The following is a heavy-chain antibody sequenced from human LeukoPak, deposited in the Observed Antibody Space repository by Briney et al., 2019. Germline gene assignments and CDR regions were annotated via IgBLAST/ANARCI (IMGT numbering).Heavy chain of an antibody. J-gene: IGHJ5*02. D-gene: IGHD5-24*01. CDR1: GGSISSYY. Sequence: SETLSLTCTVSGGSISSYYWSWIRQPPGKGLEWIGYIYYSGSTNYNPSLKSRVTISVDTSKNQFSLKLSSVTAADTAVYYCARDRRGGYRRYNWFDPWGQGTLVTVSS. CDR3: ARDRRGGYRRYNWFDP. V-gene: IGHV4-59*01. CDR2: IYYSGST.